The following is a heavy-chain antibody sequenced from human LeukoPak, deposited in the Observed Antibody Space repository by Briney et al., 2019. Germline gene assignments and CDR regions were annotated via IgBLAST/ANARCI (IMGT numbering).Heavy chain of an antibody. D-gene: IGHD2-15*01. V-gene: IGHV3-7*01. J-gene: IGHJ4*02. CDR1: GFTVSGSW. Sequence: PGGSLRLSCAASGFTVSGSWMSWIRQAPGKGLEWVAHINQAGSDKYYVDSVKGRFTISRDNAENSLFLQMNSLRAEDTAVYYCVSWPGYGAYWGQGTLVTVSS. CDR3: VSWPGYGAY. CDR2: INQAGSDK.